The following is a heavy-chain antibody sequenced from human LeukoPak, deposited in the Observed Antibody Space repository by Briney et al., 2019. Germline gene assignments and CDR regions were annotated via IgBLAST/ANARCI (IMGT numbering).Heavy chain of an antibody. V-gene: IGHV4-59*08. CDR3: ARRNRDGYNYDY. D-gene: IGHD5-24*01. CDR1: GGSISSYY. J-gene: IGHJ4*02. CDR2: IYYSGST. Sequence: SETLSLTCTVSGGSISSYYWSWIRRPPGKGLEWIGYIYYSGSTNYNPSLKSRVTISVDTSKNQFSLKLCSVTAADTAVYYCARRNRDGYNYDYWGQGTLVTVSS.